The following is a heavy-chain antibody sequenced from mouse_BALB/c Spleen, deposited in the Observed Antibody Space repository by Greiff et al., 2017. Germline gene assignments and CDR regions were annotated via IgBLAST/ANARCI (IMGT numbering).Heavy chain of an antibody. J-gene: IGHJ4*01. Sequence: QVQLQQPGAELVKPGTSVKLSCKASGYNFTSYWINWVKLRPGQGLEWIGDIYPGSGSTNYNEKFKSKATLTVDTSSSTAYMQLSSLASEDSALYYCARGYDVMDYWGQGTSVTVSS. CDR3: ARGYDVMDY. D-gene: IGHD2-14*01. CDR2: IYPGSGST. CDR1: GYNFTSYW. V-gene: IGHV1-55*01.